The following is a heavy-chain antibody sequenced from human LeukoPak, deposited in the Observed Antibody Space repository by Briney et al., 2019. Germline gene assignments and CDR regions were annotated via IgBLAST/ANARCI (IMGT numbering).Heavy chain of an antibody. D-gene: IGHD1-26*01. V-gene: IGHV4-4*07. Sequence: SETLSLTCTVSGGSIYAYYWNWVRQPAGKGLEWIGRIYSSGSTNYNPSLRSRVTISVDTSKNQFSLKLSSVTAADTAVYYCATTTIRLGYWGQGTLVTVSS. CDR1: GGSIYAYY. CDR3: ATTTIRLGY. CDR2: IYSSGST. J-gene: IGHJ4*02.